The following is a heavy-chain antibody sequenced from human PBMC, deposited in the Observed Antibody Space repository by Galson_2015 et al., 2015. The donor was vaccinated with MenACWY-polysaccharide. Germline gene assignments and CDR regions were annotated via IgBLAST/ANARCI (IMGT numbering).Heavy chain of an antibody. CDR2: ISSGGTI. CDR1: GFTFSSYG. V-gene: IGHV3-48*02. D-gene: IGHD1-26*01. CDR3: ARVLKGLVGATPDY. J-gene: IGHJ4*02. Sequence: SLRLSCAASGFTFSSYGMTWVRQAPGKGLQWVSYISSGGTIYYADSVKGRFTISRDNAKNSLYLQMNSLRDDDTAVYYCARVLKGLVGATPDYWGQGTLVTVSS.